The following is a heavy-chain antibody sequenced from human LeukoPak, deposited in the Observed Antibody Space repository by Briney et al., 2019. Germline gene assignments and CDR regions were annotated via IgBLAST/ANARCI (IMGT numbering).Heavy chain of an antibody. J-gene: IGHJ4*02. V-gene: IGHV3-74*01. D-gene: IGHD3-22*01. CDR3: ARDPGYYYDSSGYYVDY. CDR2: IYVDGRTT. CDR1: GFTFSNYW. Sequence: GGSQRLSCVASGFTFSNYWMHWVRQPPGKGLVWVSRIYVDGRTTNYADSVKGRFTISRDNAKNSLYLQMNSLRAEDTAVYYCARDPGYYYDSSGYYVDYWGQGTLVTVSS.